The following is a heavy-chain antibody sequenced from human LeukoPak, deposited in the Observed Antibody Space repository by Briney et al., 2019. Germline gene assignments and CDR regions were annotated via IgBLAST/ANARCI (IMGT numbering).Heavy chain of an antibody. V-gene: IGHV1-58*02. CDR2: IVVGSGNT. J-gene: IGHJ4*02. Sequence: SVKVSCKASGFTFTSSAMQWVRQARGQRLEWIGWIVVGSGNTNYAQKFQERVTITRDMSTSTAYMELSSLRSEDTAVYYCAAVFDYYDSSGYYYPSDYWGQGTLVTVSS. D-gene: IGHD3-22*01. CDR3: AAVFDYYDSSGYYYPSDY. CDR1: GFTFTSSA.